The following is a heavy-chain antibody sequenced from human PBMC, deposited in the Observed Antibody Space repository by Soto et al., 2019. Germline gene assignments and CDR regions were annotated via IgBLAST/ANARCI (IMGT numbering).Heavy chain of an antibody. CDR3: VKGSTTSRPYYFDY. V-gene: IGHV3-23*01. J-gene: IGHJ4*02. CDR1: GFPFSDYA. D-gene: IGHD1-1*01. Sequence: EVQLLESGGGLVQPGGSLRLSCVVSGFPFSDYAMGWVRQAPGKGLEWVSAITGSGGDTYHADSVKGRFTISRDNSKNTLDFQMDSLRAEDTAIYYCVKGSTTSRPYYFDYWGQGTLVTVSS. CDR2: ITGSGGDT.